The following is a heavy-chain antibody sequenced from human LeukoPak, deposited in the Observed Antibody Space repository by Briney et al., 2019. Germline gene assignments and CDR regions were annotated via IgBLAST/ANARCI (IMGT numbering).Heavy chain of an antibody. CDR2: IHGGGDPT. J-gene: IGHJ4*02. CDR3: ALNAYSSGKTT. CDR1: GFDFIYYA. Sequence: GGSLKLSCAASGFDFIYYAMSWVRQAPGKGLEWVSAIHGGGDPTHYADSVKGRFTISRDNSRNMLFLQMNSPRVEDTAIYYCALNAYSSGKTTWGQGILVTVSS. V-gene: IGHV3-23*01. D-gene: IGHD3-10*01.